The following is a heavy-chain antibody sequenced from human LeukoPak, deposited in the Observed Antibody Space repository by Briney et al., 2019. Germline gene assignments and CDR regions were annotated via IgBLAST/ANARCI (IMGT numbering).Heavy chain of an antibody. CDR2: IYYSGST. Sequence: PSETLSLTCTVSGGSISSYYWSWIRQPPGKGLEWIGYIYYSGSTNYNPSLESRVTISVDTSNNQFSLKLSSVTAADTAVYYCARHIGIAARLSYFDYWGQGTLVTVSS. D-gene: IGHD6-6*01. J-gene: IGHJ4*02. CDR3: ARHIGIAARLSYFDY. CDR1: GGSISSYY. V-gene: IGHV4-59*08.